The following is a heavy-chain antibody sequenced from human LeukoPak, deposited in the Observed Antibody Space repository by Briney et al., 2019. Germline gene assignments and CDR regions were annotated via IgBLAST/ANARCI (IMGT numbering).Heavy chain of an antibody. J-gene: IGHJ1*01. D-gene: IGHD3-22*01. CDR1: GGTFSSYA. V-gene: IGHV1-69*13. Sequence: GASVTVSCKASGGTFSSYAISWVRQAPGQGLEWMGGIIPIFGTANYAQKFQGRVTITADESTSTAYMELSSLRSEDTAVYYCARVEDSSGYPLFQHWGQGTLVTVSS. CDR3: ARVEDSSGYPLFQH. CDR2: IIPIFGTA.